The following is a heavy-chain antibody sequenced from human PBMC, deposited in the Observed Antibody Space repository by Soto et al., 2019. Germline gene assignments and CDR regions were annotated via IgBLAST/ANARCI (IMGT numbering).Heavy chain of an antibody. V-gene: IGHV4-39*01. J-gene: IGHJ4*02. CDR3: ARTGAVVLDF. D-gene: IGHD2-2*01. CDR1: GGSISSSSYY. Sequence: ASETLSLTCTVSGGSISSSSYYWDWIRQPPGKGLEWIGRIYYSGSTYYNPSLKSRVTISVDTSKNQFSLKLSSVTAADTAVYYCARTGAVVLDFWGKGSLVTVSS. CDR2: IYYSGST.